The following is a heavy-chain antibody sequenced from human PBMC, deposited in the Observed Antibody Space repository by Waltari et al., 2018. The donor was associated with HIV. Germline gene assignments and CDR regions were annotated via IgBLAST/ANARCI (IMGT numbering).Heavy chain of an antibody. D-gene: IGHD3-22*01. CDR3: ARSPYYYDSSGYYLFYFDY. Sequence: EVQLVESGGGLVQPGGSLRLSCAAFGFTFSGYWRRWVRQAPGKGLEWVANIKQDGSEKYYVDSVKGRFTISRDNAKNSLYLQMNSLRAEDTAVYYCARSPYYYDSSGYYLFYFDYWGQGTLVTVSS. CDR2: IKQDGSEK. CDR1: GFTFSGYW. J-gene: IGHJ4*02. V-gene: IGHV3-7*01.